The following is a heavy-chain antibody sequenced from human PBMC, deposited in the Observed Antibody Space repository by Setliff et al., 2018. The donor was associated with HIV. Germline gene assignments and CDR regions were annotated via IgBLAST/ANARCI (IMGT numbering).Heavy chain of an antibody. D-gene: IGHD3-3*01. Sequence: GGSLRLSCAASGFTFSSYWMSWVRQAPGKGLEWVANIKQDGSEKYYADSVKGRFTISRDNSKNTVYLQVNSLRPEDTAVYYCASARIPTGGVSTSLDYWGQGTLVTVSS. CDR2: IKQDGSEK. CDR3: ASARIPTGGVSTSLDY. J-gene: IGHJ4*02. V-gene: IGHV3-7*01. CDR1: GFTFSSYW.